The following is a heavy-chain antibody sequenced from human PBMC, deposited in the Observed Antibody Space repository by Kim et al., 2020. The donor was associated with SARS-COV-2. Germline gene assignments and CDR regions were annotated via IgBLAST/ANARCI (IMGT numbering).Heavy chain of an antibody. J-gene: IGHJ6*02. CDR1: GGSFSGYY. CDR3: ARFGPSTWIQLRYGMDV. D-gene: IGHD5-18*01. Sequence: SETLSLTCAVYGGSFSGYYWSWIRQPPGKGLEWVGEINHSGSTNYNPSLKIRVTISVDTSKNQFSLKLSSVTAADTAVYYCARFGPSTWIQLRYGMDVWGQGTTVTVSS. CDR2: INHSGST. V-gene: IGHV4-34*01.